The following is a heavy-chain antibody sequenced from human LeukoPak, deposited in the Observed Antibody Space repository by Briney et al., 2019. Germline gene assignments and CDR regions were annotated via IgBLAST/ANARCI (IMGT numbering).Heavy chain of an antibody. J-gene: IGHJ2*01. CDR2: LSGPATRA. V-gene: IGHV3-23*01. Sequence: GGSLRLSCAASGFPFSSFAMVWVRQAPGKGLEWVSALSGPATRAIYADSVRGRFTISRDNFKNTLYLQMNSLRAEASAVYYCAKCRGGGGEYWHFDLWGRGILVSVSS. CDR1: GFPFSSFA. D-gene: IGHD2-15*01. CDR3: AKCRGGGGEYWHFDL.